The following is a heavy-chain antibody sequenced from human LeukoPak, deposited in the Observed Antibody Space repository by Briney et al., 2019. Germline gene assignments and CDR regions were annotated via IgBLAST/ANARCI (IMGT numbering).Heavy chain of an antibody. V-gene: IGHV3-74*01. Sequence: GGSLRLSCAASGFTFSSYWMNWVRQAPGKGLVWVSRIASDGSSTTYADSVEGRFSISRDNAKNTLYLQMNSLRVEDTAVYYRARGRPHGNDYWGQGTLVTVSS. J-gene: IGHJ4*02. CDR1: GFTFSSYW. CDR2: IASDGSST. CDR3: ARGRPHGNDY. D-gene: IGHD4-23*01.